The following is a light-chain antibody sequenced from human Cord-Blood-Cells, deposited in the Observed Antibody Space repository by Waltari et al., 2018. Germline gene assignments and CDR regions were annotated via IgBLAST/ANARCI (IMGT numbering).Light chain of an antibody. J-gene: IGLJ1*01. V-gene: IGLV2-23*01. CDR3: CSYAGSSSYV. CDR1: SRVVGGYNL. CDR2: EGS. Sequence: QSALTQPASVSGSPGQSITHSCTGTSRVVGGYNLVSWYQQHPGKAPKLMIYEGSKRPSGVSNRFSGSKSGNTASLTISGLQAEDEADYYCCSYAGSSSYVFGTGTKVTVL.